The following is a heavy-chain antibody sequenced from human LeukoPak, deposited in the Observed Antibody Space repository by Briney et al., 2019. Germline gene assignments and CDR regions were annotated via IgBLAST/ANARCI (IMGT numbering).Heavy chain of an antibody. CDR2: IIPIFGTA. Sequence: ASVKVSCKASGGTFSSYAIGWVRQSPGQGLEWMGGIIPIFGTANYAQKFQGRVTIIADESTSTAYMELSSLRSEDTAVYYCASVAAPPGWFDYWGQGTLVTVSS. CDR1: GGTFSSYA. CDR3: ASVAAPPGWFDY. D-gene: IGHD6-6*01. J-gene: IGHJ4*02. V-gene: IGHV1-69*13.